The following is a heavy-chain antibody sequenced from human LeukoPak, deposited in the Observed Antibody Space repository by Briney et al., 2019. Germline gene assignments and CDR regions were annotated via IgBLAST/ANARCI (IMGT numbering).Heavy chain of an antibody. V-gene: IGHV3-7*01. CDR2: IKQDGSEK. Sequence: GWSLRLSCAASGFSFSNYWMTWVRQAPGKGLEWVANIKQDGSEKYYVDSVKGRFTISRDNPKNSLYLQMNSLRAEDTAMYFCASHSVGVLPIGTFDYWGQGTLVTVSS. J-gene: IGHJ4*02. CDR3: ASHSVGVLPIGTFDY. D-gene: IGHD2/OR15-2a*01. CDR1: GFSFSNYW.